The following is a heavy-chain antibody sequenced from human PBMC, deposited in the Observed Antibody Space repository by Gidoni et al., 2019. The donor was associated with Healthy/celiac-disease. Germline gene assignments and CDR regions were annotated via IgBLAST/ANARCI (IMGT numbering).Heavy chain of an antibody. Sequence: QAQLVQSGAEVKKPGASVKVSCKASGYTLTSYGISWARQAPGQGLEWMGWISAYNGNTNYEQKLQGRVTMTTDTSTSTAYMELRSLRSDDTAVYYCARVLSSRATRLSTPDYWGQGTLVTVSS. D-gene: IGHD2-15*01. CDR2: ISAYNGNT. V-gene: IGHV1-18*01. CDR1: GYTLTSYG. J-gene: IGHJ4*02. CDR3: ARVLSSRATRLSTPDY.